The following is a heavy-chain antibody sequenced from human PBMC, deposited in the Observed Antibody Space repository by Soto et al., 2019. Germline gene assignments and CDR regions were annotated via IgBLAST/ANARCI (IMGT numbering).Heavy chain of an antibody. V-gene: IGHV3-53*04. Sequence: GGSLRLSCAASGFTVSSNYMSWVRQAPGKGLEWVSVIYSGGSTYYADSVKGRFTISRHNSKNTLYLQMNSLRAEDTAVYYCARDQECSGGSCYYGMDVWGQGTTVTVSS. D-gene: IGHD2-15*01. CDR2: IYSGGST. CDR1: GFTVSSNY. CDR3: ARDQECSGGSCYYGMDV. J-gene: IGHJ6*02.